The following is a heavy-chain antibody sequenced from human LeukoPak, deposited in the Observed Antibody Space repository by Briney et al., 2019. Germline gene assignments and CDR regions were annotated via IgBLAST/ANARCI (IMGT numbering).Heavy chain of an antibody. J-gene: IGHJ4*02. CDR2: IYYSGST. V-gene: IGHV4-59*01. D-gene: IGHD6-19*01. CDR3: ARSSSGWTIDY. Sequence: PSETLSLTCTVSGGSISSYYWSWIRQPPGKGLEWIGYIYYSGSTNYNPSLKSRVTISVDTSKNQFSLKPSSVTAADTAVYYCARSSSGWTIDYWGQGTLVTVSS. CDR1: GGSISSYY.